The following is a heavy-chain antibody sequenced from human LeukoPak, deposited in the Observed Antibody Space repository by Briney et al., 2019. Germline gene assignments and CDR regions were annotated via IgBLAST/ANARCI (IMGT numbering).Heavy chain of an antibody. D-gene: IGHD3-22*01. CDR3: ARCGDYYYGSSGQFDY. CDR1: SGSVSSSSYY. V-gene: IGHV4-39*01. Sequence: SETLSLICTVSSGSVSSSSYYWGWIRQPPGKGPEWIGSIYYSGSTYYNPSLKSRVTISVDTSKNQFSLKLSSVTAADTAVYYCARCGDYYYGSSGQFDYWGQGTLVTVSS. CDR2: IYYSGST. J-gene: IGHJ4*02.